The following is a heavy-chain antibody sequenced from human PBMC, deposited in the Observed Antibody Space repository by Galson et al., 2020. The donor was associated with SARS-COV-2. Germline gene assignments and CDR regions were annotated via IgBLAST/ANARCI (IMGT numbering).Heavy chain of an antibody. D-gene: IGHD3-10*01. Sequence: SETLSLTCAVYGGSFSGYYWSWIRQPPGKGLEWIGEINHSGSTNYNPSLKSRVTISVDTSKNQFSLKLSSVTAADTAVYYCARGIYHPPSTMVRGVTYDYWGQGTLVTVSS. V-gene: IGHV4-34*01. CDR2: INHSGST. CDR3: ARGIYHPPSTMVRGVTYDY. J-gene: IGHJ4*02. CDR1: GGSFSGYY.